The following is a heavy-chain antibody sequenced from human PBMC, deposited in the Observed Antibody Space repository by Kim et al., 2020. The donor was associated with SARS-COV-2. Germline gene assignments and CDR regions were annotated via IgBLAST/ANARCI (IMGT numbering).Heavy chain of an antibody. J-gene: IGHJ4*02. Sequence: YHADSVRSPFTISRDNSNNTLYLQRNGLRAGDTAVYYCARDLRGGYYFDTWGQGTLVTVSS. CDR3: ARDLRGGYYFDT. V-gene: IGHV3-23*01. D-gene: IGHD3-10*01.